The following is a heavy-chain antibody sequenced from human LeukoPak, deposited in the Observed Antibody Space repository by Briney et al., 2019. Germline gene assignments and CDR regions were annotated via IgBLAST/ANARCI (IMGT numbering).Heavy chain of an antibody. V-gene: IGHV3-30*02. CDR3: AKDGSWSCTD. CDR1: GFTFSSSA. D-gene: IGHD2-8*02. CDR2: IAHHGNNK. J-gene: IGHJ4*02. Sequence: PGGSLRLSCGASGFTFSSSARHWLRQGPGKGLEWVAYIAHHGNNKYYADSVKGRFTISRDNSKGSLYLQMNSLRADDTAVYYCAKDGSWSCTDWGQGTLVRVSS.